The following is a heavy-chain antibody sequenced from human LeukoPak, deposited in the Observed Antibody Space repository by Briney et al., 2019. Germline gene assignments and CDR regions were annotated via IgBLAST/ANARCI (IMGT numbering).Heavy chain of an antibody. CDR3: AKKSRDGYNPFDY. Sequence: MSSSGESPYYADSVKGRFTISRDNSKNTLYLEINSLRAEDTAVYYCAKKSRDGYNPFDYLGQGTLVTVSS. V-gene: IGHV3-23*01. CDR2: MSSSGESP. J-gene: IGHJ4*02. D-gene: IGHD5-24*01.